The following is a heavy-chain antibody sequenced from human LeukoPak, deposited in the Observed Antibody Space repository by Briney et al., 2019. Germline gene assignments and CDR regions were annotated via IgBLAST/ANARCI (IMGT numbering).Heavy chain of an antibody. CDR1: GFTFSSYS. Sequence: GGSLGLSCAASGFTFSSYSMNWVRQAPGKGLEWVSYISSSSSPIYYTDSVKGRFTISRDNAKNSLYLQMNSLRAEDTSVYYCARVDMKSGSHFDYWGQGTLVTVSS. J-gene: IGHJ4*02. CDR3: ARVDMKSGSHFDY. D-gene: IGHD3-10*01. CDR2: ISSSSSPI. V-gene: IGHV3-48*04.